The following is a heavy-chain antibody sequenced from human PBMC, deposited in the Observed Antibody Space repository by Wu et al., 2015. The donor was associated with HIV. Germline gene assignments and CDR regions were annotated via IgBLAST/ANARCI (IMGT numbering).Heavy chain of an antibody. Sequence: QVQLVQSGAEVKKPGASVKVSCKASGYTFSSYGISWVRQAPGQGLEWMGWISAYNGNTNYAQKLQGRVTMTTDTSTSTAYMELRSLRSDDTAVYYCARDSYLYGFGFNYFXYWARERWSPSPQ. V-gene: IGHV1-18*01. CDR1: GYTFSSYG. CDR2: ISAYNGNT. CDR3: ARDSYLYGFGFNYFXY. D-gene: IGHD3-10*01. J-gene: IGHJ4*02.